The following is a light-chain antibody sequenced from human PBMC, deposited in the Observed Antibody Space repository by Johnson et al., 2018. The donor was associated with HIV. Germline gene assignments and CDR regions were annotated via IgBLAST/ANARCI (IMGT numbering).Light chain of an antibody. CDR1: SSNIGYNY. J-gene: IGLJ1*01. CDR3: GTWDSGLNTYV. Sequence: QSILTQPPSVSAAPGQKVTISCSGSSSNIGYNYVSWYQQVPGTAPKLLIYDIDKRPSGIPDRFSGSQSGTSATLDISGLQTGDEADYYCGTWDSGLNTYVFGTGTKVTAL. CDR2: DID. V-gene: IGLV1-51*01.